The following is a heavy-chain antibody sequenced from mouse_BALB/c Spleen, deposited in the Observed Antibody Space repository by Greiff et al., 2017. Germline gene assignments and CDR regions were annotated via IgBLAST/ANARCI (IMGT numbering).Heavy chain of an antibody. J-gene: IGHJ2*01. Sequence: VQLQESGPGLVAPSQSLSITCTVSGFSLTSYGVHWVRQPPGKGLEWLGVIWAGGSTNYNSALMSRLSISKDNSKSQVFLKMNSLQTDDTAMYYCARDKRIYDGYYIDYWGQGTTLTVSS. CDR3: ARDKRIYDGYYIDY. D-gene: IGHD2-3*01. CDR1: GFSLTSYG. V-gene: IGHV2-9*02. CDR2: IWAGGST.